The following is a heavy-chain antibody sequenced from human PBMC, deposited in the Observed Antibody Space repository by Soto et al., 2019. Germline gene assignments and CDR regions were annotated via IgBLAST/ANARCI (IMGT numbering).Heavy chain of an antibody. CDR3: ARVGAAAAGRWFDY. V-gene: IGHV3-30-3*01. D-gene: IGHD6-13*01. Sequence: VAVISYDGSNKYYADSVKGRFTISRDNSKNTLYLQMNSLRAEDTAVYYCARVGAAAAGRWFDYWGQGTLVTVSS. CDR2: ISYDGSNK. J-gene: IGHJ4*02.